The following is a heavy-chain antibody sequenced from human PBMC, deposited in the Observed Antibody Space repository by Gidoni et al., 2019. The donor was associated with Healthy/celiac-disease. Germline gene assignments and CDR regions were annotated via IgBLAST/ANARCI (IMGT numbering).Heavy chain of an antibody. CDR3: ARVREEWLRWGDY. D-gene: IGHD5-12*01. V-gene: IGHV4-38-2*02. J-gene: IGHJ4*02. CDR2: IYHSGST. CDR1: GYSISSGYY. Sequence: QVQLQESGPGLVKPSETLSLTCTVSGYSISSGYYWGWIRQPPGKGLEWIGSIYHSGSTYYNPSLKSRVTISVDTSKNQFSLKLSSVTAADTAVYYCARVREEWLRWGDYWGQGTLVTVSS.